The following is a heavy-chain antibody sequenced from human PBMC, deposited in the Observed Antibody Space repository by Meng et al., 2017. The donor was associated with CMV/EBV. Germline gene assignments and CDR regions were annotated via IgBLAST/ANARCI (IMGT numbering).Heavy chain of an antibody. CDR1: WFSRSNSGVG. D-gene: IGHD6-6*01. V-gene: IGHV2-5*02. Sequence: QFPLEEPCPSLVEPTQTLTLICHFSWFSRSNSGVGVGWIRQPPGKALEWLALIYWDDDKRYSPSLKSRLTITQDTSKNQVVLTMTNMDPVDTATYYCAHSPSLQLVRHWFDPWGQGTLVTVSS. CDR2: IYWDDDK. CDR3: AHSPSLQLVRHWFDP. J-gene: IGHJ5*02.